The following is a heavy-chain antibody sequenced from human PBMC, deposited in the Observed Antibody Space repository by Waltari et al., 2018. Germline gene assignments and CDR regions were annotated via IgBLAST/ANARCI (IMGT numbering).Heavy chain of an antibody. CDR1: GYTFSGYY. J-gene: IGHJ5*02. V-gene: IGHV1-2*02. Sequence: QGRLVQSGTEVKKPGASVKVSCKASGYTFSGYYIHWVRQAPGQGLEWMGWINPKTGGTRSAQKYQGRVTLTSDTSVNTVYMDLNSLNFDDTAVYYCARERHRLMEEGYLMALDPWGQGTLVTVSS. CDR2: INPKTGGT. D-gene: IGHD3-3*01. CDR3: ARERHRLMEEGYLMALDP.